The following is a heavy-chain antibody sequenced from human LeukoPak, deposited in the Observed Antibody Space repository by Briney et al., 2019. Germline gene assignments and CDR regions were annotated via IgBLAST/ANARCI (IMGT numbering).Heavy chain of an antibody. CDR3: ARAGTTDYYYYYMDV. V-gene: IGHV1-69*13. J-gene: IGHJ6*03. CDR2: IIPIFGTA. CDR1: GGTFSSYA. D-gene: IGHD1-1*01. Sequence: SVKVSCKASGGTFSSYAISWVRQAPGQGLEWMGGIIPIFGTADYAQKFQGRVTITADESTSTAYMELSSLRSEDTAVYYCARAGTTDYYYYYMDVWGKGTTVTISS.